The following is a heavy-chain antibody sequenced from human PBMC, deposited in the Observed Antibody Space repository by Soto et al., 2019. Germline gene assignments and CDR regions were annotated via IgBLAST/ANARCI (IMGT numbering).Heavy chain of an antibody. V-gene: IGHV3-30*18. J-gene: IGHJ4*02. CDR3: AKDQASGQGSFDS. CDR1: WFPFHISG. CDR2: ISYDGSNQ. Sequence: GGSLRLSFAGSWFPFHISGVHWVRQAPDKGLEWVALISYDGSNQYYADSVKGRFTISRDNSKNTLFLQMNSLRADDTAVYYCAKDQASGQGSFDSWGQGNLVNGSA.